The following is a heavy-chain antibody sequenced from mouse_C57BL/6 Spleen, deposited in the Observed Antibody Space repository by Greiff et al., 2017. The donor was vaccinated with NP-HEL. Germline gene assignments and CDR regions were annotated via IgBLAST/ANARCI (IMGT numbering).Heavy chain of an antibody. Sequence: QVQLQQSGAELAKPGASAKLSCKASGYTFTSYWMHWVKQRPGQGLEWIGYINPSSGYTKYNQKFKDKATLTADKSSSKAYMQLSSLTYDDSAVYYCARGAGTDYAMDYWGQGTSVTVSS. V-gene: IGHV1-7*01. CDR3: ARGAGTDYAMDY. CDR1: GYTFTSYW. J-gene: IGHJ4*01. D-gene: IGHD4-1*01. CDR2: INPSSGYT.